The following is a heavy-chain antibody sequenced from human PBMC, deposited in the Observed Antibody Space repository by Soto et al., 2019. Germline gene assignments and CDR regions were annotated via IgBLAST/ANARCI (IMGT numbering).Heavy chain of an antibody. CDR3: TRSRYGDPDY. J-gene: IGHJ4*02. CDR2: LYHGGST. Sequence: EVQLVQSGEGLIQPEGSLKLSCAAPGIIVSSNYMSWVRQAPGKGLEWVSVLYHGGSTYYADSVKGRFTISRDNSKNTLLLQMNSLRAEDTAVYYCTRSRYGDPDYWGQGTLVTVSS. V-gene: IGHV3-53*01. CDR1: GIIVSSNY. D-gene: IGHD4-17*01.